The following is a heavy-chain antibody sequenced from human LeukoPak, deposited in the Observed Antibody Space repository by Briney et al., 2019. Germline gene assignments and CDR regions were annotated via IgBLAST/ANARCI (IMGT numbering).Heavy chain of an antibody. CDR3: ARLIEYYFDY. V-gene: IGHV4-39*01. CDR1: GGSISSGSHY. D-gene: IGHD3-22*01. Sequence: SETLSLTCTVSGGSISSGSHYWGWIRQPPGKGLEWIATIYYSGSTYYNPSLKSRVTISVDTSKNQFSLKLSSVTAADTAVYYCARLIEYYFDYWGQGTLVTVSS. J-gene: IGHJ4*02. CDR2: IYYSGST.